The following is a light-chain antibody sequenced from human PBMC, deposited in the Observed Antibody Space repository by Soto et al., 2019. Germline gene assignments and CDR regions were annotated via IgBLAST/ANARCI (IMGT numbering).Light chain of an antibody. Sequence: EVVLTQSPDTLSLSPVETATLSCRASQAVTGNYLAWYQQKPGQAPRLLIYGTSNRATGIPDRFSGSGSGTDFTITISRLEPEDFAVYYCQQCGPSLRYTFGQGTKLEIK. J-gene: IGKJ2*01. CDR1: QAVTGNY. CDR3: QQCGPSLRYT. CDR2: GTS. V-gene: IGKV3-20*01.